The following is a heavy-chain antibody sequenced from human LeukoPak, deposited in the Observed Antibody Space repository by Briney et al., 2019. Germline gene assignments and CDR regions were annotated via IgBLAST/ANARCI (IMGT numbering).Heavy chain of an antibody. CDR2: IYYSGST. V-gene: IGHV4-39*01. CDR1: GGSISSSNYS. CDR3: ARLTPLVSHSVAVLYFYYFGMDV. D-gene: IGHD6-19*01. J-gene: IGHJ6*02. Sequence: PSETLSLTCTVSGGSISSSNYSWGWLRQPPGKGLEWIGSIYYSGSTYYNPSLKSRVTIPVHPSKNQFSLKLSSVTAADTAAYYCARLTPLVSHSVAVLYFYYFGMDVWGQGTTVTVSS.